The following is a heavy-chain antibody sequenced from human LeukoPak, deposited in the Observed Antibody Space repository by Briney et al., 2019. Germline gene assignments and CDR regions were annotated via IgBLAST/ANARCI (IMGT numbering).Heavy chain of an antibody. CDR3: ARGPYYYDSSGFYSNY. Sequence: GASVKVSCKASGYTFSAYYMHWVRQAPGQGLEWMGWINPNSGGTNYPQKFQGRVTMTRDTSTSTVYMELSSLRSEDTAVYYCARGPYYYDSSGFYSNYWGQGTLVTVSS. CDR1: GYTFSAYY. D-gene: IGHD3-22*01. CDR2: INPNSGGT. J-gene: IGHJ4*02. V-gene: IGHV1-2*02.